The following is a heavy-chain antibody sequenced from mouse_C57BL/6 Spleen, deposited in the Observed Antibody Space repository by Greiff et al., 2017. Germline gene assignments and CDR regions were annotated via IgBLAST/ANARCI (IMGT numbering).Heavy chain of an antibody. CDR3: ARGDRSGPVPFAY. CDR1: GYTFTSYW. D-gene: IGHD3-2*02. Sequence: QVQLQQPGAELVMPGASVTLSCKASGYTFTSYWMHWVKQRPGHGLEWIGEIAPSDSYPNYNQKFKGKSTLTVDKSSCTAYMQLKSLTSEDSAVYYCARGDRSGPVPFAYWGQGTLVTVSA. CDR2: IAPSDSYP. J-gene: IGHJ3*01. V-gene: IGHV1-69*01.